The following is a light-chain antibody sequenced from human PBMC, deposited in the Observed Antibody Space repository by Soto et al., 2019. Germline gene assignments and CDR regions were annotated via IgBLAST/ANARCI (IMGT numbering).Light chain of an antibody. CDR1: QSVSSY. CDR2: DAS. V-gene: IGKV3-11*01. Sequence: EIVLTQSPATLSLSPGERATLSCRASQSVSSYLAWYQQKPGQAPRLLIYDASNRAPGIPARFSGSGSGTDFTLTISSLEREDFAVYYCQQRSNWLLTFGGGTKVEIK. J-gene: IGKJ4*01. CDR3: QQRSNWLLT.